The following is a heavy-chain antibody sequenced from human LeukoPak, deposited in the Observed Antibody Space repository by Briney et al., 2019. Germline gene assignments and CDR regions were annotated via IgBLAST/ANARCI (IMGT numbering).Heavy chain of an antibody. CDR3: ARQTGSGLFILP. D-gene: IGHD3/OR15-3a*01. V-gene: IGHV4-59*04. CDR2: IYYSGNT. J-gene: IGHJ4*02. CDR1: GGSISSYY. Sequence: SETLSLTCTVSGGSISSYYWSWIRQPPGKGLEWIGYIYYSGNTYYNASLKSQVSISIDTSKNQFSLKLTSVTAADTAVYYCARQTGSGLFILPGGQGTLVTVSS.